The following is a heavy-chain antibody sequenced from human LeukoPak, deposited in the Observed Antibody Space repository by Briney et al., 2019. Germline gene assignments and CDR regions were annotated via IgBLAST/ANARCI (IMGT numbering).Heavy chain of an antibody. V-gene: IGHV3-9*01. CDR1: GFTFDDYA. J-gene: IGHJ4*02. D-gene: IGHD6-19*01. Sequence: QTGGSLRLSCAASGFTFDDYAMHWVRQAPGKGLEWVSGISWNSGSIGYADSVKGRFTISRDNAKNSLYLQMNSLRAEDTALYYRAKDRGSSGWYLNYWGQGTLVTVSS. CDR2: ISWNSGSI. CDR3: AKDRGSSGWYLNY.